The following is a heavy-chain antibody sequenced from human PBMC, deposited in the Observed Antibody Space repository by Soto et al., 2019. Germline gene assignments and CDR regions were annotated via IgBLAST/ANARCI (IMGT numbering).Heavy chain of an antibody. CDR3: ARRYGWLYFDY. CDR2: IFYSGST. V-gene: IGHV4-39*01. J-gene: IGHJ4*02. CDR1: GDSISSSNYF. Sequence: QLQLQESGPGLVKPWETLSLTCTVSGDSISSSNYFWGWIRQPPGKGLEWIGTIFYSGSTYYNPSLKSRVTISVATSKHQFSLKLTSVTAADTALYYCARRYGWLYFDYWGQGSLVTVSS. D-gene: IGHD6-19*01.